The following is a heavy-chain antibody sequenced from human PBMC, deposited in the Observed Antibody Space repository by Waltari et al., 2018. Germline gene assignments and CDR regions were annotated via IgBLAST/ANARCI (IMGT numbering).Heavy chain of an antibody. J-gene: IGHJ5*02. D-gene: IGHD2-21*01. CDR3: AAYPRGGAWPLDP. Sequence: VQLEESGPTREKPAGTLSLTCAVSCVSLTSTTWWNWVRQPPGKGLEWIGEIYHLATTNYQPSLTRRASISLVTSKHRFSPHLTSVTSADTALSFFAAYPRGGAWPLDPWGQGILLTVSS. V-gene: IGHV4-4*01. CDR1: CVSLTSTTW. CDR2: IYHLATT.